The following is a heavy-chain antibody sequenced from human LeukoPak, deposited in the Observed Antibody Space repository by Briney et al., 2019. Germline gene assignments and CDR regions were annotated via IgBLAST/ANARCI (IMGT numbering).Heavy chain of an antibody. CDR1: GFTFSSHA. CDR3: TSFPPADTRDIVFDF. J-gene: IGHJ4*02. V-gene: IGHV3-23*01. Sequence: GGSLRLSCASSGFTFSSHAMTWVRQAPGKGLEWVSVISGSGDNTDYADSVKGRFTISRDNSRNTVYLQMNSLRAEDTAVYYCTSFPPADTRDIVFDFWGQGALVTVSS. D-gene: IGHD2-15*01. CDR2: ISGSGDNT.